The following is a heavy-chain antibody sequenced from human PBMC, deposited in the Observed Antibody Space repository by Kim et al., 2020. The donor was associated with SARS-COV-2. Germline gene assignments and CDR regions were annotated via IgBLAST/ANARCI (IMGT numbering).Heavy chain of an antibody. V-gene: IGHV3-21*01. CDR2: ISSSSSYI. Sequence: GGSLRLSCAASGFTFSSYSMNWVRQAPGKGLEWVSSISSSSSYIYYADSVKGRFTISRDNAKNSLYLQMNSLRAEDTAVYYCARSGSQQVYYYYYYMDVWGKGTTVTVSS. CDR3: ARSGSQQVYYYYYYMDV. CDR1: GFTFSSYS. J-gene: IGHJ6*03. D-gene: IGHD1-26*01.